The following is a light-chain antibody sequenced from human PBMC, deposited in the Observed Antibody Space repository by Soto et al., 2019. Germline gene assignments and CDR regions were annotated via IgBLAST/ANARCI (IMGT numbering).Light chain of an antibody. J-gene: IGKJ1*01. V-gene: IGKV1-5*01. CDR2: DAS. CDR1: QSISSW. Sequence: GDRVTSTCRASQSISSWLAWYQQKPGKAPKLLIYDASSLESGVPSRFSGSGSGTEFTLTISSLQPDDFATYYCQQYNSYSPAFGQGTKVEIK. CDR3: QQYNSYSPA.